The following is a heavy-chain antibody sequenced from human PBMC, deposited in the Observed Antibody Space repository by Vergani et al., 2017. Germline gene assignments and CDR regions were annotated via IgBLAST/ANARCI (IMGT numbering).Heavy chain of an antibody. Sequence: VQLVESGGGLVQPGGSLRLSCAASGFNFSSYGMHWVRQAPGKGLEWVAVISYDGSNKYYADSVKGRFTISRDNSKNTLFLQMNSLRPEDTAVYYCARDYREYQLLTYFQHWGQGTLLSVSS. CDR1: GFNFSSYG. V-gene: IGHV3-30*03. CDR3: ARDYREYQLLTYFQH. J-gene: IGHJ1*01. CDR2: ISYDGSNK. D-gene: IGHD2-2*01.